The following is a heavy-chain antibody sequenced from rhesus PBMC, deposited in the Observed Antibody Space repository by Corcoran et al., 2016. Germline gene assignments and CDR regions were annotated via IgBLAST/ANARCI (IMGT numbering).Heavy chain of an antibody. D-gene: IGHD3-16*01. J-gene: IGHJ4*01. CDR1: GYSISSGYG. CDR2: IYGVHGRT. V-gene: IGHV4-127*01. CDR3: ARACYYSGSYYGYYFVY. Sequence: QVQLQESGPGLVKPSEILSLTCAVSGYSISSGYGWGWIRQLPGKGLEWIGQIYGVHGRTDNKPSRKSRVTISKDTSKNQISRKLSSVPAADTAVYYCARACYYSGSYYGYYFVYWGQGVLVFVAS.